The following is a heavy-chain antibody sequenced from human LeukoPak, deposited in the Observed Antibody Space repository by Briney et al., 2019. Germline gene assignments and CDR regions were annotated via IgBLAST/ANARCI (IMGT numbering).Heavy chain of an antibody. J-gene: IGHJ4*02. CDR1: GFLFISYW. CDR2: IQQDGSVQ. D-gene: IGHD3-9*01. CDR3: ATHDVITGYPYFDF. V-gene: IGHV3-7*01. Sequence: GGSLRLSCTTSGFLFISYWMSWVRPAPGEGLEGVANIQQDGSVQYYADSVKGRFTISRDNAKNSLYLQMSSLSAEDTAVYYCATHDVITGYPYFDFWGQGTLVAVSS.